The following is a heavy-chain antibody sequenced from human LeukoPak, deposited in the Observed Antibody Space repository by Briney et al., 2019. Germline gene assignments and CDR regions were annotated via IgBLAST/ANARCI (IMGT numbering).Heavy chain of an antibody. D-gene: IGHD5-12*01. Sequence: SETLSLTCSVSGASMSGYYWSWIRQPPGKGLEYIGNIFYIGTTNYNPSLKSRVTISLDMSKNEFSLTLSSVTAADTAVYYCARQQRLAKYYFDYWGQGTLVTVSS. J-gene: IGHJ4*02. V-gene: IGHV4-59*08. CDR3: ARQQRLAKYYFDY. CDR1: GASMSGYY. CDR2: IFYIGTT.